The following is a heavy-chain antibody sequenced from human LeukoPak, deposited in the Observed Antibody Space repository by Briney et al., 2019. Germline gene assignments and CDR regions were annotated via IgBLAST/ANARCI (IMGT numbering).Heavy chain of an antibody. CDR3: ARDGPGYYYGSGDAFDI. CDR1: GFTFSSYV. D-gene: IGHD3-10*01. J-gene: IGHJ3*02. V-gene: IGHV3-53*01. CDR2: IYSGGST. Sequence: PGGSLRLSCAASGFTFSSYVMSWVRQAPGKGLEWVSVIYSGGSTYYADSVKGRFTISRDNSKNTLYLQMNSLRAEDTAVYYCARDGPGYYYGSGDAFDIWGQGTMVTVSS.